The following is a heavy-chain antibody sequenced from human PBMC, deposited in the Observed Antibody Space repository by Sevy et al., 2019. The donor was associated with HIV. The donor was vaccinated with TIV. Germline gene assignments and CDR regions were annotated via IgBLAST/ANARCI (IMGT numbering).Heavy chain of an antibody. CDR2: ISSSSSSI. V-gene: IGHV3-48*01. Sequence: GGSLRLSCAASGFTFSSYSMNWVRQAPGKGLEWVSSISSSSSSIYYADSVKGRFTISRDNAKNSLYLQMDSLTAEDTAVYYWARGFCVSSSCSGSSWGQGTLVTVSS. J-gene: IGHJ5*02. D-gene: IGHD2-2*01. CDR1: GFTFSSYS. CDR3: ARGFCVSSSCSGSS.